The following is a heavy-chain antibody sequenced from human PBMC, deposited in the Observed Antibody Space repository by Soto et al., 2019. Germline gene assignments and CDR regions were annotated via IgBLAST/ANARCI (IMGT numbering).Heavy chain of an antibody. Sequence: EVQLVESGGGLVKPGGSLRLSCAASGFTFSSYSMNWVRQAPGKGLEWVSSISSSSSYIYYADSVKGRFTISRDNANNSLYLKMNSLRAEATAVYYCAREDYGDYRLPAYYYYYYMDVWGKGTTVTVSS. V-gene: IGHV3-21*06. D-gene: IGHD4-17*01. CDR3: AREDYGDYRLPAYYYYYYMDV. J-gene: IGHJ6*03. CDR2: ISSSSSYI. CDR1: GFTFSSYS.